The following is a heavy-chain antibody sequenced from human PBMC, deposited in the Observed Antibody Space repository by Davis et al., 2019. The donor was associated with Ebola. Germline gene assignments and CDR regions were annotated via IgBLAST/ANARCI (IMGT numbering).Heavy chain of an antibody. CDR1: GFTFSSYA. CDR3: ARGGYYYDSSGYYGVVLGDY. J-gene: IGHJ4*02. D-gene: IGHD3-22*01. V-gene: IGHV3-30-3*01. Sequence: GESLKISCAASGFTFSSYAMHWVRQAPGKGLEWVAVISYDGSNKYYADSVKGRFTISRDNSKNTLYLQMNSLRAEDTAVYYCARGGYYYDSSGYYGVVLGDYWGQGTLVTVSS. CDR2: ISYDGSNK.